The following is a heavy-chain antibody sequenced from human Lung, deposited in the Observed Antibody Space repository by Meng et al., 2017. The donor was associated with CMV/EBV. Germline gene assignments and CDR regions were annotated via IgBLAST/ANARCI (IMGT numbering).Heavy chain of an antibody. CDR2: VFYSGST. V-gene: IGHV4-39*01. CDR3: ARHFGSGSYPFDC. CDR1: GGTIKINSFY. D-gene: IGHD1-26*01. Sequence: SETLSLTCAVSGGTIKINSFYWAWIRQTPGQGLEWIGSVFYSGSTYYNPSLKSRVTISVDTSKNQFSLNVYSVTAADTAVFYCARHFGSGSYPFDCWAQGLXVTVDS. J-gene: IGHJ4*02.